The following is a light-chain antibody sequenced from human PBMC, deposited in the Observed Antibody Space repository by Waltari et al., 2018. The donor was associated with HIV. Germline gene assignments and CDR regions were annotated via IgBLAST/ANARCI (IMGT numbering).Light chain of an antibody. J-gene: IGKJ4*02. Sequence: EIVMTQTPPSLSVTPGQAASISCTSSETLLHRDGKTYFYWYVQKTGLPPQLLFYEVSNRFAGVPDRFSGSGSGTDFTLILSRVEAEDVGVYYCMQSAQFPVTFGGGTKVEI. CDR1: ETLLHRDGKTY. CDR3: MQSAQFPVT. V-gene: IGKV2D-29*01. CDR2: EVS.